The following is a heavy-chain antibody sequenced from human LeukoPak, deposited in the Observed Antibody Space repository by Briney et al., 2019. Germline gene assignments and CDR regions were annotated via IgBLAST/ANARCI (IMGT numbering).Heavy chain of an antibody. CDR3: ARLAGFRDYYYYYGMDV. J-gene: IGHJ6*02. CDR1: GYSFTTYW. V-gene: IGHV5-51*01. CDR2: IYPGDSET. Sequence: GSLKISCKGSGYSFTTYWIGWVRQMPGKGLEWMGIIYPGDSETRYSPSFQGQVTISADKSISTAYLQWSSLKASDTAMYYCARLAGFRDYYYYYGMDVWGQGTTVTVSS.